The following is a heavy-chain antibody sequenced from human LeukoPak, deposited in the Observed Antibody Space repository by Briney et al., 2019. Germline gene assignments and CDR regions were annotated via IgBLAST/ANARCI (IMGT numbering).Heavy chain of an antibody. V-gene: IGHV2-70*11. D-gene: IGHD6-13*01. CDR1: GFSLSTSGMC. CDR3: ARTGCIAAAGTSYDY. CDR2: IDWDDDK. Sequence: SGPTLVNPTQTLTLTCTFSGFSLSTSGMCVSWIRQPPGKALEWLARIDWDDDKYYSTSLKTRLTISKDTSKNQVVLTMTNMDPVDTATYYCARTGCIAAAGTSYDYWGQGTLVTVSS. J-gene: IGHJ4*02.